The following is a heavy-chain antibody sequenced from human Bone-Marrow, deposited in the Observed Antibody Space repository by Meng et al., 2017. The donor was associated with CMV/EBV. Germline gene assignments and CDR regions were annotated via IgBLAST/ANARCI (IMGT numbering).Heavy chain of an antibody. J-gene: IGHJ5*02. Sequence: SETLSLTCTVSGGSISSSSYYWGWIRQPPGKGLEWIGYISYTGSPNYNPSLKSRVTISIDTSKNQFSLKLSSVTTADTDVYYCARVGPYYYDSSGFTGNWFAPWGQGTRVTCSS. CDR1: GGSISSSSYY. CDR3: ARVGPYYYDSSGFTGNWFAP. CDR2: ISYTGSP. D-gene: IGHD3-22*01. V-gene: IGHV4-61*05.